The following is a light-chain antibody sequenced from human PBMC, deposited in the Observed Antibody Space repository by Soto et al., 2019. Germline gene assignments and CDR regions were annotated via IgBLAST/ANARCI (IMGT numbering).Light chain of an antibody. V-gene: IGLV2-14*01. CDR1: SSDVGAYNY. J-gene: IGLJ1*01. Sequence: QSALTQPASVSGSPGQSITISCTGTSSDVGAYNYVSWYQQYPGKAPKLMIYEVSDRPSGVSNRFSGSKSGNTASLTISGLQAEDEAYYYCSSYTSSSTRVFGTGTKLTVL. CDR2: EVS. CDR3: SSYTSSSTRV.